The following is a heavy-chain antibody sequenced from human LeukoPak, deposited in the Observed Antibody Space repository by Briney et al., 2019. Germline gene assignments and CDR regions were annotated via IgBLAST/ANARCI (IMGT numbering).Heavy chain of an antibody. V-gene: IGHV4-30-4*01. CDR3: ARDRGYNYGPFDF. Sequence: SETLSLTCTVSGASISSGDYSWTWIRQPPGKGLEWIGFISDSGIPYYNPSLKSRLTISLDTSKNQFSLRLYSLTAADTAVYYCARDRGYNYGPFDFWGQGNLVTVSS. D-gene: IGHD5-18*01. CDR2: ISDSGIP. CDR1: GASISSGDYS. J-gene: IGHJ4*02.